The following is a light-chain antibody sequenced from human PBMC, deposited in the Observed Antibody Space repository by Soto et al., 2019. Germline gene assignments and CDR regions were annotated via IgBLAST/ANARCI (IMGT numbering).Light chain of an antibody. V-gene: IGKV1-39*01. CDR1: QRISSY. CDR3: QQSYSTLSIT. CDR2: AAS. J-gene: IGKJ5*01. Sequence: DIQMTQSPSSLSASVGDRVTITCRASQRISSYLNWYQQKPGKAPKLLIYAASSLQSGVPSRFSGSGSGTDFTLTISSLQPEDFATYYCQQSYSTLSITFGQGTRLEIK.